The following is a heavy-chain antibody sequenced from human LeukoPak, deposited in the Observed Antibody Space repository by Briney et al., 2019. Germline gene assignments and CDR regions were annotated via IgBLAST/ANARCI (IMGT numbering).Heavy chain of an antibody. Sequence: GASVKVSCKASGHTFTGYYMHWVRQAPGQGLEWMGWINPNSGGTNYAQKFQGWVTMTRDTSISTAYMELSRLRSDDTAVYYCARVSKQWLIYDAFDIWGQGTMVTVSS. CDR3: ARVSKQWLIYDAFDI. CDR1: GHTFTGYY. D-gene: IGHD6-19*01. J-gene: IGHJ3*02. V-gene: IGHV1-2*04. CDR2: INPNSGGT.